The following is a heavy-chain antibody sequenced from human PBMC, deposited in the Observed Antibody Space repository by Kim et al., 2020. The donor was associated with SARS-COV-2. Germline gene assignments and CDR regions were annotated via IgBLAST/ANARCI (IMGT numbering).Heavy chain of an antibody. CDR2: ISGSGGST. J-gene: IGHJ4*02. CDR3: AKEDATYYYDSSGSPAFDY. V-gene: IGHV3-23*01. D-gene: IGHD3-22*01. CDR1: GFTFSSYA. Sequence: GGSLRLSCAASGFTFSSYAMSWVRQAPGKGLEWVSAISGSGGSTYYADSVKGRFTISRDNSKNTLYLQMNSLRAEDTAVYYCAKEDATYYYDSSGSPAFDYWGQGTLVSVSS.